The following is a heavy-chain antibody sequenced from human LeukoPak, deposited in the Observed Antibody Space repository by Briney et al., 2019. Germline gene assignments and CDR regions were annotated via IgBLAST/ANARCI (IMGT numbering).Heavy chain of an antibody. CDR1: GGTFSSYA. V-gene: IGHV1-69*06. Sequence: ASAKVSCKASGGTFSSYAISWVRQAPGQGLEWMGGIIPIFGTANYAQKFQGRVTITADKSTSTAYMELSSLRSEDTAVYYCASQPYYDSSGYYKGMYYYYYYYMDVWGKGTTVTVSS. J-gene: IGHJ6*03. D-gene: IGHD3-22*01. CDR3: ASQPYYDSSGYYKGMYYYYYYYMDV. CDR2: IIPIFGTA.